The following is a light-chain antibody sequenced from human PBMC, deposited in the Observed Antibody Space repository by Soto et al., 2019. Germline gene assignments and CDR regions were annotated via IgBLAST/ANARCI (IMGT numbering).Light chain of an antibody. CDR3: PSFDSRLRGRGGV. J-gene: IGLJ2*01. Sequence: QSVLTQPPSVSGAPGQRVTISCTGSSSNIGAGYDVHWYQQLPGTAPKLLIYGNSNRPSGVPDRFSGSKSVTSASLAITGLQAWDVPDYYCPSFDSRLRGRGGVFGGGTKVPVL. V-gene: IGLV1-40*01. CDR1: SSNIGAGYD. CDR2: GNS.